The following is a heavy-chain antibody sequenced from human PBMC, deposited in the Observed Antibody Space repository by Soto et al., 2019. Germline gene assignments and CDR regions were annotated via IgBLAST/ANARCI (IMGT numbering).Heavy chain of an antibody. V-gene: IGHV4-59*01. Sequence: QVQLQESGPGLVKPSENLSLTCTVSGGSISSYYWSWIRQPPGKGLEWIGYIYYSGSTNYNPSLKSRVTISVDTSKNQFSLKLSSVTAADTAVYYCARSDDSSSWEPSLYYFDYWGQGTLVTVSS. CDR2: IYYSGST. J-gene: IGHJ4*02. CDR1: GGSISSYY. D-gene: IGHD6-13*01. CDR3: ARSDDSSSWEPSLYYFDY.